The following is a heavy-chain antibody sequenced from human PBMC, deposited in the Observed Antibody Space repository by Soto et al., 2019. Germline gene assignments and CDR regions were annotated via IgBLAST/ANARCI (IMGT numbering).Heavy chain of an antibody. D-gene: IGHD5-12*01. Sequence: SETLSLTCTVSGGSISRYYWSWIRQPPGKGLEWIGYIYYSGSTNYNPSLKSRVTISVDTSKNQFSLKLSSVTAADTAVYYCAGDSGYDYFDSWGQGTLVTSPQ. J-gene: IGHJ4*02. CDR2: IYYSGST. V-gene: IGHV4-59*01. CDR3: AGDSGYDYFDS. CDR1: GGSISRYY.